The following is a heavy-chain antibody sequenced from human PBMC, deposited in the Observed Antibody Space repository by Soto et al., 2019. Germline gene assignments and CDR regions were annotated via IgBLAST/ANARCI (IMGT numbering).Heavy chain of an antibody. V-gene: IGHV3-23*01. D-gene: IGHD6-13*01. Sequence: GGSLRLSCAASGFTFRNFAMTWVRLAPGKGLEWVLVISGDGGTTFYADSVKGRFTISRDNSKNTVYLQMNSLRAEDTAVYHCAKRLPDLVWYFGMEVWGQGTTVTVSS. CDR2: ISGDGGTT. CDR1: GFTFRNFA. CDR3: AKRLPDLVWYFGMEV. J-gene: IGHJ6*02.